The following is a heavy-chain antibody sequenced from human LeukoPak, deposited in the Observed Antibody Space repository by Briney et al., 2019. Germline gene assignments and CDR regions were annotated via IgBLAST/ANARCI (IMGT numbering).Heavy chain of an antibody. V-gene: IGHV4-59*01. J-gene: IGHJ6*03. CDR3: ARTQGYYYYMDV. CDR1: GGSISSYY. Sequence: PSETLSLTCTASGGSISSYYWSWLRQPPGKGLEGIGYIYYSGSTNYNPSLKSRVTISVDTSKNQFSLKLSSVTAADTAVYYCARTQGYYYYMDVWGKGTTVTVSS. CDR2: IYYSGST.